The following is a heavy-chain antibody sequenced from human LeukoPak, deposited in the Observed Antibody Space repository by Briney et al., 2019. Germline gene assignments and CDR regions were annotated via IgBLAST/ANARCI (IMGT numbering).Heavy chain of an antibody. Sequence: SETLSLTCTVSGGSISSYYWSWIRQPAGKGLEWIGRIYTSGSTNYNPSLKSRVTMSIDTSKNQFSLKLGSVTAADTAVYYCARGPTRDDVFDIWGQGTMVTVSS. J-gene: IGHJ3*02. CDR2: IYTSGST. CDR1: GGSISSYY. V-gene: IGHV4-4*07. CDR3: ARGPTRDDVFDI.